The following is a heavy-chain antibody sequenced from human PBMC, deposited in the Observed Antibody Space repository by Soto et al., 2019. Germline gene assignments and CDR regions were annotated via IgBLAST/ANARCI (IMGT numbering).Heavy chain of an antibody. D-gene: IGHD3-22*01. Sequence: SGPTLVNPTQTLTLTCTFSGFSLSTSGVGVGWIRRPPGKALEWLALIYWNDDKRYSPSLKSRLTITKDTSKNQVVLTMTNMDPVDTATYYCAHITSYYDSSGYYSYWGQGTLVTVSS. CDR1: GFSLSTSGVG. CDR2: IYWNDDK. V-gene: IGHV2-5*01. CDR3: AHITSYYDSSGYYSY. J-gene: IGHJ4*02.